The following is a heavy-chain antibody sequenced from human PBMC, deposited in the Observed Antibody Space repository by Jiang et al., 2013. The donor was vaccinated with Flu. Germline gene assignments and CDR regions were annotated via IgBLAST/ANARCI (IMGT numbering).Heavy chain of an antibody. J-gene: IGHJ6*02. Sequence: GPGLVKPSGTLSLTCAVSGGSISSSNWWSWVRQPPGKGLEWIGEIYHSGSTNYNPSLKSRVTISVDKSKNQFSLKLSSVTAADTAVYYCARLEPYYDFWSGSPNYYGMDVWGQGTTVTVSS. D-gene: IGHD3-3*01. V-gene: IGHV4-4*02. CDR2: IYHSGST. CDR3: ARLEPYYDFWSGSPNYYGMDV. CDR1: GGSISSSNW.